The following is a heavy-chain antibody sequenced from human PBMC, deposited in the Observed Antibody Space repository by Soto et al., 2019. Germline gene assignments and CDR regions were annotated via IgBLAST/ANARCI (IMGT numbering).Heavy chain of an antibody. D-gene: IGHD6-19*01. J-gene: IGHJ4*02. V-gene: IGHV3-7*01. CDR1: GFTFSSYW. CDR2: IKQDGSEK. CDR3: ARGATDSSGWFRLTGGFDY. Sequence: GGSLRLSCAASGFTFSSYWMSWVRQAPGKGLEWVANIKQDGSEKYYVDSVKGRFTISRDNAKNSLYLQMNSLRAEDTAVYYCARGATDSSGWFRLTGGFDYWGQGTLVTVSS.